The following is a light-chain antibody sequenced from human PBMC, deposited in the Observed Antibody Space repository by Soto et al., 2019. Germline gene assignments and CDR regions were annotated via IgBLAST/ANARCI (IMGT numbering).Light chain of an antibody. V-gene: IGLV2-23*01. CDR1: SSDVGSYSL. CDR3: YTYAGGSTYL. CDR2: EDI. J-gene: IGLJ1*01. Sequence: QSVLTQPASVSGSPGQSITTSCTGTSSDVGSYSLLSWYQHHPGKAPKLIIYEDIKGPSGVSNRFSGSKSGNTAFLRISGLQAEDEADYYCYTYAGGSTYLFGTGTKVTVL.